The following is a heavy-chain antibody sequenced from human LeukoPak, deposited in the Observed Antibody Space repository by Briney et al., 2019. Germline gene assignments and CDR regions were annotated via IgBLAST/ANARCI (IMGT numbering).Heavy chain of an antibody. CDR1: GGSISSYY. V-gene: IGHV4-59*06. CDR2: IYYSGST. J-gene: IGHJ4*02. Sequence: SETLSLTCTASGGSISSYYWSWIRQHPGKGLEWIGYIYYSGSTYYNPSLKSRVTISVDTSKNQFSLKLSSVTAADTAVYYCARAPIGVRGVRFDYWGQGTLVTVSS. CDR3: ARAPIGVRGVRFDY. D-gene: IGHD3-10*01.